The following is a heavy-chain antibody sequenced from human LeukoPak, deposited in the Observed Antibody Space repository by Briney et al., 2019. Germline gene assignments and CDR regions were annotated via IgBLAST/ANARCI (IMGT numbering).Heavy chain of an antibody. CDR2: IFYSGST. J-gene: IGHJ4*02. V-gene: IGHV4-59*01. Sequence: KPSETLSLTCTVSGGSISSYYWSWIRQSPGKGLEWIGYIFYSGSTNYNPSLKSRVTISIDTSKNHFSLKLSSVTAADTAVYYCAGGFDSNPDYWGQGTLVTVSS. CDR1: GGSISSYY. D-gene: IGHD3-16*01. CDR3: AGGFDSNPDY.